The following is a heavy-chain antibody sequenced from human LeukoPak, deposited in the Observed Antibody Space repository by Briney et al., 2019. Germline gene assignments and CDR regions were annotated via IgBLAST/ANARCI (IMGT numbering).Heavy chain of an antibody. CDR2: IYYSGST. Sequence: SETLSLTCTVSGGSISSYYWNWIRQPPGKGLEWIGYIYYSGSTNYNPSLKSRVTISVDTSKNQFSLKLSSVTAADTAVYYCARGGRSGSGTIIRHFANGLFDYWGQGTLVTVSS. V-gene: IGHV4-59*01. CDR1: GGSISSYY. CDR3: ARGGRSGSGTIIRHFANGLFDY. J-gene: IGHJ4*02. D-gene: IGHD3-10*01.